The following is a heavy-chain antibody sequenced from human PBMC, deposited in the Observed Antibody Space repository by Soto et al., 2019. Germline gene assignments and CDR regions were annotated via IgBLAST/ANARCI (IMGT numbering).Heavy chain of an antibody. CDR1: GGSFSGYY. D-gene: IGHD3-22*01. V-gene: IGHV4-34*01. Sequence: NPSETLSLTCTVYGGSFSGYYWSWIRQPPGKGLEWIGEINHSGSTNYNPSLKSRVTISVDTSKNQFSLKLSSVTAADTAVYYCARGKTRGGYPYYYYYHGMDVWGQGTTVTVSS. CDR3: ARGKTRGGYPYYYYYHGMDV. CDR2: INHSGST. J-gene: IGHJ6*02.